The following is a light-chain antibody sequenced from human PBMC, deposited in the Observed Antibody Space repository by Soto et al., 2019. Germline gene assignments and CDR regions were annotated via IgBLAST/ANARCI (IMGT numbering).Light chain of an antibody. J-gene: IGKJ1*01. CDR1: QSVSNNY. CDR3: QQYGSSGT. CDR2: GAS. Sequence: IVMTHSPATLSVSPGERATLSFRASQSVSNNYLAWYQQKPGQAPRLLIYGASNRATGIPDRFSGSGSGTDFTLTISRLEPEDFAVYYCQQYGSSGTFGQRTKVDIK. V-gene: IGKV3-20*01.